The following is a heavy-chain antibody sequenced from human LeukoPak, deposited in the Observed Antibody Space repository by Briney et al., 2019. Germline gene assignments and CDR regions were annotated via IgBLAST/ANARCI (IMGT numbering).Heavy chain of an antibody. J-gene: IGHJ6*02. V-gene: IGHV1-69*13. Sequence: ASVTVSCMASGGTFSSYAISWVRQAPGQGLEWMGGIIPIFGTANYAQKFQGRVTITADESTSTAYMELSSLRSEDTAVYYCARAYDFWSGYPNYYYYGMDVWGQGTTVTVSS. CDR1: GGTFSSYA. CDR3: ARAYDFWSGYPNYYYYGMDV. CDR2: IIPIFGTA. D-gene: IGHD3-3*01.